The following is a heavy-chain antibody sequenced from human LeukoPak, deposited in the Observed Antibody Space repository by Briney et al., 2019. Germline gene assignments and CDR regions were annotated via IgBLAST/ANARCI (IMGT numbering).Heavy chain of an antibody. CDR2: ISGSGGST. CDR3: AKAPFTRYDYGDYQFDY. J-gene: IGHJ4*02. V-gene: IGHV3-23*01. Sequence: GGSLRLSCAACGFTFSSYAMSWVRQAPGKGLEWVSAISGSGGSTYYADSVKGRFTISRDNSKNTLYLQMNSLRAEDTAVYYCAKAPFTRYDYGDYQFDYWGQGTLVTVSS. D-gene: IGHD4-17*01. CDR1: GFTFSSYA.